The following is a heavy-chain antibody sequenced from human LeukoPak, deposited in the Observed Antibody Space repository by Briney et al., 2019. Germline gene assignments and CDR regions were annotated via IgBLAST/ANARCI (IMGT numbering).Heavy chain of an antibody. D-gene: IGHD2-2*01. J-gene: IGHJ6*02. Sequence: SETLSLTCTVSGGSISDWYWSWIRQPPGKGLEWIGSIYDSGNTKYNPSLKSRVTISVDTSKNQFSLKLSSVTAADTAVYYCARVVDCSSTSCYSGYYYYGMDVWGQGTTVTVSS. CDR2: IYDSGNT. V-gene: IGHV4-59*01. CDR1: GGSISDWY. CDR3: ARVVDCSSTSCYSGYYYYGMDV.